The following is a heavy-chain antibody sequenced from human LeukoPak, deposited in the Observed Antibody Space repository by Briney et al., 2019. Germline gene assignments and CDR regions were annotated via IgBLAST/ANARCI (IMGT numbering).Heavy chain of an antibody. D-gene: IGHD6-19*01. CDR1: GYTFIDYY. Sequence: SVKVSCKASGYTFIDYYLYWVRQAPGQGLEWMGRIIPILGIANYAQKFQGRVTITADKSTSTAYMELSSLRSEDTAVYYCARDIAVAGLNAFDIWGQGTMVTVSS. CDR3: ARDIAVAGLNAFDI. V-gene: IGHV1-69*04. J-gene: IGHJ3*02. CDR2: IIPILGIA.